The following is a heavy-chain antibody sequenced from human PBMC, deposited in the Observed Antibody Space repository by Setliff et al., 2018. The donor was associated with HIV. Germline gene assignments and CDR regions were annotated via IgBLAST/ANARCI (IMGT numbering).Heavy chain of an antibody. J-gene: IGHJ4*02. CDR1: GFTLSDHY. V-gene: IGHV3-72*01. D-gene: IGHD6-13*01. Sequence: PGGSLRLSGAAFGFTLSDHYMAWVRQAPGKGLEWVGRIRNKANSFTIEYAASVKGRFTISKDESKNLLFLQMNSLKTEDTAVYYCARNQGSSFGQGFDYWGQGTLVTVSS. CDR2: IRNKANSFTI. CDR3: ARNQGSSFGQGFDY.